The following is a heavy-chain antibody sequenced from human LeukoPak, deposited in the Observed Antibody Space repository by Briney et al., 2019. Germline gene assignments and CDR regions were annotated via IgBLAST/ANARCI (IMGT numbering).Heavy chain of an antibody. V-gene: IGHV4-39*01. CDR3: ATPIGATDWFDP. D-gene: IGHD5-12*01. CDR1: SGSISSYNYY. Sequence: SETLSLTCTVSSGSISSYNYYCAWIRQPPGKGLEWIGSVFYSGGTYYNPSLKSRVTISVDASNNQFSLRLTSVTAADTAVYYCATPIGATDWFDPWGQGTLVTVSS. J-gene: IGHJ5*02. CDR2: VFYSGGT.